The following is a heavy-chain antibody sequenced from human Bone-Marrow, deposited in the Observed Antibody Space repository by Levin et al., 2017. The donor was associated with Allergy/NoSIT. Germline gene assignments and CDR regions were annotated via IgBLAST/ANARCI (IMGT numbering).Heavy chain of an antibody. D-gene: IGHD6-19*01. CDR3: ARISHRSGWYLAEAIDI. CDR1: GGSISSDYW. CDR2: MYHSGDT. J-gene: IGHJ3*02. Sequence: SETLSLTCGVSGGSISSDYWWSWVRQTPGKGLEWIGQMYHSGDTKYNPSLKSRVTISVDKSKNQFSLRLISVTAADTAVYYCARISHRSGWYLAEAIDIWGQGTMVTVSS. V-gene: IGHV4-4*02.